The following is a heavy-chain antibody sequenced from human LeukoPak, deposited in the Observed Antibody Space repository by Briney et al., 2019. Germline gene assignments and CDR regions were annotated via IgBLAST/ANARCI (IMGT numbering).Heavy chain of an antibody. CDR1: GGSFNSYS. V-gene: IGHV4-34*01. J-gene: IGHJ5*02. CDR3: ARESYLDWFDP. CDR2: VTHGGST. Sequence: SETLSLTCAVHGGSFNSYSWSWIRQPPGKGLEWIGEVTHGGSTNYNPSLKSRVTIPVDTSRNQFSLKLTSVTAADRGVYYCARESYLDWFDPWSQGTLVTVSS. D-gene: IGHD3-10*01.